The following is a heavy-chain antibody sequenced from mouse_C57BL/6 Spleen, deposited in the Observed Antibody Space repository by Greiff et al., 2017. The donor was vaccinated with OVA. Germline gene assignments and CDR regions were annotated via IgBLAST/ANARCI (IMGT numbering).Heavy chain of an antibody. V-gene: IGHV1-39*01. CDR1: GYSFTDYN. J-gene: IGHJ4*01. CDR3: ARRNLLWSAMDY. D-gene: IGHD2-1*01. CDR2: INPNYGTT. Sequence: VQLKESGPELVKPGASVKISCKASGYSFTDYNMNWVKQSNGKSLEWIGVINPNYGTTSYNQKFKGKATLTVDQSSSTAYMQLNSLTSEDSAVDYYARRNLLWSAMDYWGQGTSVTVSS.